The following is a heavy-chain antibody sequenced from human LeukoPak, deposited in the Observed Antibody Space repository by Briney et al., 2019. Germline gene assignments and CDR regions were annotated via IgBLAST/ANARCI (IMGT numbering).Heavy chain of an antibody. J-gene: IGHJ4*02. CDR2: ISYDGTNK. CDR1: GFTFSSYG. CDR3: AKDRAGYYDSSGYYLDY. V-gene: IGHV3-30*18. Sequence: PRGSLRLSCSASGFTFSSYGMHSVRQAPGKGLEWVAAISYDGTNKYYADSVKGRITITRDNPKNTLYLQMNSLRAEDTAVYYCAKDRAGYYDSSGYYLDYWGQGTLVTVSS. D-gene: IGHD3-22*01.